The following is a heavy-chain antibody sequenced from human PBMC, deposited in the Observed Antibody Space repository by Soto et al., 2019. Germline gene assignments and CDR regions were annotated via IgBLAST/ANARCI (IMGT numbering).Heavy chain of an antibody. CDR3: ARVGYYDSSGYYDY. CDR1: GFTFSSYA. CDR2: ISYDGSNK. V-gene: IGHV3-30-3*01. J-gene: IGHJ4*02. D-gene: IGHD3-22*01. Sequence: PGGSLRLSCAASGFTFSSYAMHWVRQAPGKWLEWVAVISYDGSNKYYADSVKGRFTISRDNSKNTLYLQMNSLRAEDTAVYYCARVGYYDSSGYYDYWGQGXLVTVSS.